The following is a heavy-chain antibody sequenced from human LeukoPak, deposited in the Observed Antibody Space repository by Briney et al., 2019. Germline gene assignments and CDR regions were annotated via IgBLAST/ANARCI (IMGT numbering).Heavy chain of an antibody. CDR2: IKPDGSEK. CDR3: SRLCSSSSCYLGVRGDY. J-gene: IGHJ4*02. Sequence: GGSLRLSCAASAFSFSSFAMTWVRQAPGKGLEWVANIKPDGSEKYYVDSVKGRFTMSRDNAKNSLYLQMNSLRAEDTAVYYCSRLCSSSSCYLGVRGDYWGQGTLVTVSS. D-gene: IGHD2-2*01. CDR1: AFSFSSFA. V-gene: IGHV3-7*01.